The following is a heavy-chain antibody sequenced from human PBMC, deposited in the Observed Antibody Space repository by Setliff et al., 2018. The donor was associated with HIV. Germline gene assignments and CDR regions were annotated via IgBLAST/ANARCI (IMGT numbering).Heavy chain of an antibody. CDR3: ARGTNYYDSHSFPQYYYNAMDV. CDR2: IIPILGIA. J-gene: IGHJ6*02. CDR1: GGTFSSYV. V-gene: IGHV1-69*10. D-gene: IGHD3-10*01. Sequence: SVKVSCKASGGTFSSYVISWVRQAPGQGPEWMGGIIPILGIANYAQKFQGRVTITADESTRTGYMELRSLQSEDTAVYYCARGTNYYDSHSFPQYYYNAMDVWGQGTTVTVS.